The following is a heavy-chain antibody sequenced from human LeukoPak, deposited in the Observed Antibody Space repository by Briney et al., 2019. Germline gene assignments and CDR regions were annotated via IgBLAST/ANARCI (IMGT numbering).Heavy chain of an antibody. CDR1: GGSISGYY. J-gene: IGHJ4*02. CDR2: VYNSENT. V-gene: IGHV4-59*01. CDR3: ARVGIAAAETFDY. Sequence: SETLSLTCTVSGGSISGYYWSWIRQPPGKGLEWIGYVYNSENTNYNPSLKSRATISADTSKNQFSLKLNSVTAADTAVYYCARVGIAAAETFDYWGQGTLVTVSS. D-gene: IGHD6-13*01.